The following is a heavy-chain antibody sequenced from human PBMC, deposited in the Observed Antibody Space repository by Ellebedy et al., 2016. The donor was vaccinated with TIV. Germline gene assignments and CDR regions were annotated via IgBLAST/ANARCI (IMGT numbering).Heavy chain of an antibody. Sequence: SETLSLXXTVSGGSASRYFWSWIRQPAGKGLEWIGRIFTSGSFNYNPSLMSRVTMSVVTSKNQISLRLNSVTAADTAVYYCARVHCSITTCDYYYMDVWGKGITVTVSS. CDR1: GGSASRYF. CDR3: ARVHCSITTCDYYYMDV. V-gene: IGHV4-4*07. D-gene: IGHD1-1*01. CDR2: IFTSGSF. J-gene: IGHJ6*03.